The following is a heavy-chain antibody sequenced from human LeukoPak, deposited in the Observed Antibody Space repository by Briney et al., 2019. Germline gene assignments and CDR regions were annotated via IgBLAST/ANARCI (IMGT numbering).Heavy chain of an antibody. CDR1: GFVFSDYY. CDR3: AREGLERYYYYYMDV. J-gene: IGHJ6*03. CDR2: ISSSGNTI. V-gene: IGHV3-11*01. D-gene: IGHD1-1*01. Sequence: PGGSLRLSCAASGFVFSDYYMTWIRQAPGKGLEWVSYISSSGNTIYYADSAKGRFTISRDNAKNSLYLQMNSLRAEDTAVYYCAREGLERYYYYYMDVWGKGTTVTVSS.